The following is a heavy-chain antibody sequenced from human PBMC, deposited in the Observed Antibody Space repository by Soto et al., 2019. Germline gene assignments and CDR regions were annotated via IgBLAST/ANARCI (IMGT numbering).Heavy chain of an antibody. CDR2: ISGSGGST. CDR1: GFTFSSYA. V-gene: IGHV3-23*01. CDR3: ARDVDLLTGGSGY. D-gene: IGHD3-9*01. Sequence: GSLRLSCAASGFTFSSYAMSWVRQAPGKGLEWVSAISGSGGSTYYADSVKGRFTISRDNSKNTLYLQMNSLRAEDTAVYYCARDVDLLTGGSGYWGQGTLVTVSS. J-gene: IGHJ4*02.